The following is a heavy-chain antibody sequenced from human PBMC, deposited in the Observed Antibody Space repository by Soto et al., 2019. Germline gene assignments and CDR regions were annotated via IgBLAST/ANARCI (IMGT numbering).Heavy chain of an antibody. D-gene: IGHD5-18*01. J-gene: IGHJ5*02. CDR2: IYYSGSN. V-gene: IGHV4-59*01. CDR1: GGSISSYY. Sequence: QVQLQESGPGLVKPSETLSLTCTVSGGSISSYYWSWIRQPPGKGLEWIGYIYYSGSNNYNPSLKSRVTISVDTSNNQFSLKLSSVTAADTAVYYCARDLGSYGHPGFDPWGQGTLVTVSS. CDR3: ARDLGSYGHPGFDP.